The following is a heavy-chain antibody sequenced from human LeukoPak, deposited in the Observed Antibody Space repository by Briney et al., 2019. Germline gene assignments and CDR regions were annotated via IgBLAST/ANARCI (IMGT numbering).Heavy chain of an antibody. CDR1: GYTFTSYG. CDR3: ARLLGINGYYDFWSGYLGQPEYGMDV. Sequence: GASVKVSCKASGYTFTSYGISWVRQAPGQGLEWMGWISAYNGNTNYAQKPQGRVTMTTDTSTSTAYMELRSLRSDDTAVYYCARLLGINGYYDFWSGYLGQPEYGMDVWGQGTTVTVSS. J-gene: IGHJ6*02. V-gene: IGHV1-18*01. CDR2: ISAYNGNT. D-gene: IGHD3-3*01.